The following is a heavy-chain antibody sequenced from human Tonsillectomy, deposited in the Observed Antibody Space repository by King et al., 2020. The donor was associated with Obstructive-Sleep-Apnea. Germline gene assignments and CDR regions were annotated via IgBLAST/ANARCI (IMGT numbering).Heavy chain of an antibody. Sequence: VQLVESGGGLAQPGGSLRLSCTASGFKFNDYAMHWVRQIPGKGLEWVSDISWNSGRRDYAVSVKGRFTISRDNDNNFLYLQMTSLRTEDTALYYCAKDLANGGRPAAFDVWGQGTLVSVS. CDR1: GFKFNDYA. D-gene: IGHD4-23*01. J-gene: IGHJ3*01. CDR3: AKDLANGGRPAAFDV. V-gene: IGHV3-9*01. CDR2: ISWNSGRR.